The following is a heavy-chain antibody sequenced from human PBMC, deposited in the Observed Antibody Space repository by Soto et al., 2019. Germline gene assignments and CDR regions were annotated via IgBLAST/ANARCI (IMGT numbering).Heavy chain of an antibody. Sequence: QVQLVESGGGVPHPGTPLTLPCAAPGFTFSPYGMHWFRRAPGRGLEWVAVVSSDGNRKLCAGSVRGRFTISRDNSKNTLHLQMNSLSSDDTAVYYCAKVSVGYVDPNLGLAEAYWGQGARVTVSS. CDR1: GFTFSPYG. V-gene: IGHV3-30*18. CDR2: VSSDGNRK. J-gene: IGHJ4*02. D-gene: IGHD2-2*01. CDR3: AKVSVGYVDPNLGLAEAY.